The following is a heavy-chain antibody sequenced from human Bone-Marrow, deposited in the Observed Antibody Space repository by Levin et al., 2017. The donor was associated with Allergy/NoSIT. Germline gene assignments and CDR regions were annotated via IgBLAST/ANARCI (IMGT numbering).Heavy chain of an antibody. D-gene: IGHD2-15*01. CDR3: AKMFRGAYSHYYHGLDV. CDR2: IYNSENT. CDR1: GGSISNYR. J-gene: IGHJ6*02. V-gene: IGHV4-4*09. Sequence: SETLSLTCTVSGGSISNYRWSWVRQPPGKALEFIGYIYNSENTNYNPSLKSRVTISLDTSNNQFSLHLDSVTAADTAVYYCAKMFRGAYSHYYHGLDVWGQGITVTVSS.